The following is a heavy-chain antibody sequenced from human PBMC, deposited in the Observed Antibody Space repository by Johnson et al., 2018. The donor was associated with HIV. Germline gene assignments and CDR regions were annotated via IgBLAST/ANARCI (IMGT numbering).Heavy chain of an antibody. CDR2: ILYDGSNK. J-gene: IGHJ3*02. CDR3: AKDPGWLLDAFDM. D-gene: IGHD5-24*01. CDR1: GFTFSSYA. Sequence: QVQLVESGGGVVQPGRSLRLSCAASGFTFSSYAMHWVRQAPGKGLEWVAVILYDGSNKYYADSVKGQFTISRDNSKNTLFLQMNSLRAEDTAVYYCAKDPGWLLDAFDMWGQGTMVTVSS. V-gene: IGHV3-33*06.